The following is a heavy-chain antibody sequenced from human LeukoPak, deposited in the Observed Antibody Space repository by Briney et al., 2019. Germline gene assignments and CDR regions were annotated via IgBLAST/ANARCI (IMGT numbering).Heavy chain of an antibody. J-gene: IGHJ4*02. Sequence: SETLSLTCTVSGVSISSSNSYWGWIRQPPGKGLEWIGSIYYSGNTYYNASLKSQVSISIDTSKNQFSLRLTSVTAADTAVYYCARVSSQKTFDSWGQGTLVLVSS. CDR2: IYYSGNT. CDR3: ARVSSQKTFDS. CDR1: GVSISSSNSY. D-gene: IGHD2-2*01. V-gene: IGHV4-39*07.